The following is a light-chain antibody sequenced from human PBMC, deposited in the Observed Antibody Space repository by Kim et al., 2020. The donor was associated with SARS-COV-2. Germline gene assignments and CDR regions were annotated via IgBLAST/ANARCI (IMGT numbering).Light chain of an antibody. J-gene: IGKJ4*01. V-gene: IGKV1-5*03. CDR2: KAS. Sequence: ASVGDRVTIACRASQSISGLLAWYQQKPGKAPKLLIYKASSLESGVPSRFSGSGSGTEFTLTITSLQPDDFATYYCQQYGTYRLSFGGGTKVEIK. CDR1: QSISGL. CDR3: QQYGTYRLS.